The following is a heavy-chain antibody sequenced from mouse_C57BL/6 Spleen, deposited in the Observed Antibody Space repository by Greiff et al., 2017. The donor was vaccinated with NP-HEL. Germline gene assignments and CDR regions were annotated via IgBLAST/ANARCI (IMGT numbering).Heavy chain of an antibody. V-gene: IGHV10-1*01. CDR3: VRLGYDGFDY. CDR1: GFSFNTYA. CDR2: IRSKSNNYAT. Sequence: EVQLVESGGGLVQPKGSLKLSCAASGFSFNTYAMNWVRQAPGKGLEWVARIRSKSNNYATYYADSVKDRFTISRDDSESMLYLQMNNLKTEDTAMYYCVRLGYDGFDYWGQGTTLTVSS. J-gene: IGHJ2*01. D-gene: IGHD2-2*01.